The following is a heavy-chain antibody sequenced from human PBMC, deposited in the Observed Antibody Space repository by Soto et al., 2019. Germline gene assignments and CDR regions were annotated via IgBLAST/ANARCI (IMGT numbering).Heavy chain of an antibody. J-gene: IGHJ3*02. CDR3: AKDWDGIAAAGTRDDYDYIWGSYLVGAFDI. CDR1: GFTFSSYA. CDR2: ISGSGGST. V-gene: IGHV3-23*01. Sequence: GGSLRLSCAASGFTFSSYAMSWVRQAPGKGLEWVSAISGSGGSTYYADSVKGRFTISRDNSKNTLYLQMNSLRAEDTAVYYCAKDWDGIAAAGTRDDYDYIWGSYLVGAFDIWGQGTMVTVSS. D-gene: IGHD3-16*02.